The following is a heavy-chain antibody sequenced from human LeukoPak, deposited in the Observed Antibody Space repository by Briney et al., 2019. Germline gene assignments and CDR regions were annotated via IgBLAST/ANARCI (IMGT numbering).Heavy chain of an antibody. CDR1: GFTFTNYP. Sequence: GGSLRLSCAASGFTFTNYPVHWVRQAPGKGLEWVTVISYDGTTKYYADSVKGRFTISRDNSRNTLYLQMNSLRAEDTALYYCAKAGSIRFDYWGQGTLVTVSS. CDR2: ISYDGTTK. J-gene: IGHJ4*02. CDR3: AKAGSIRFDY. V-gene: IGHV3-30*04. D-gene: IGHD1-26*01.